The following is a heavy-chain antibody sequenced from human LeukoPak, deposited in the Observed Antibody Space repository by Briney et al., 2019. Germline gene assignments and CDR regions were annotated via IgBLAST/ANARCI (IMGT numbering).Heavy chain of an antibody. Sequence: SGGSLRLSCAASGFTFSSYNMNWVRQAPGKGLEWVSFISTSSSYIYYADSVKGRFTISRDNAKNSLYLQMNSLRAEDTAMYYCARDREGFGESYFDYWGQGTLVTVSS. CDR2: ISTSSSYI. V-gene: IGHV3-21*01. J-gene: IGHJ4*02. D-gene: IGHD3-10*01. CDR1: GFTFSSYN. CDR3: ARDREGFGESYFDY.